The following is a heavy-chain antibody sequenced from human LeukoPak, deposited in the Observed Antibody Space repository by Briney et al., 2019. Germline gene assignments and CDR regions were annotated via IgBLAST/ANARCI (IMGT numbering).Heavy chain of an antibody. D-gene: IGHD3-10*01. Sequence: GGSLRLSCAASGFILSNYWMSWVRQAPGKGLEWVTNIKSDGSEINYVDSVKGRFTISRDNAKNSLYLQMNSLRAEDTAVYYCARGAGFRYGSDYWGHGTLVTVSS. CDR3: ARGAGFRYGSDY. CDR1: GFILSNYW. V-gene: IGHV3-7*03. CDR2: IKSDGSEI. J-gene: IGHJ4*01.